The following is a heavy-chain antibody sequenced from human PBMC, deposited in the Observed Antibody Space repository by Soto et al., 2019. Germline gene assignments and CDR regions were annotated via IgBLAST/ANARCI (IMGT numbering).Heavy chain of an antibody. D-gene: IGHD6-19*01. CDR2: IWYDGSNK. V-gene: IGHV3-33*01. CDR1: GFTFSNYG. CDR3: ARVTNSSAWYWAFDI. J-gene: IGHJ3*02. Sequence: QVQLVESGGGVVQPGRSLRLSCAAYGFTFSNYGMHWVRQAPGKGLEWVAVIWYDGSNKFYADSVKGRFTISRDNSKNTLYLQMNSLRAVDTAVYYCARVTNSSAWYWAFDIWGQGTMVTVSS.